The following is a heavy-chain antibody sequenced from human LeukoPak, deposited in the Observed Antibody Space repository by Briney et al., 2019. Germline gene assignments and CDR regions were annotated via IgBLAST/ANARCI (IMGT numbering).Heavy chain of an antibody. CDR1: GFSLTTPGVG. CDR3: AHRLLNYYDCRSYYYDP. J-gene: IGHJ5*02. Sequence: SGPTLVKPTQTLTLTCTFSGFSLTTPGVGVGWIRQPPGKALEWLALIYWDGDKRYSPSLKSRLTITKDTSKNQVVLRMTNMDPVDTATYYCAHRLLNYYDCRSYYYDPWGQGTQVTVSS. V-gene: IGHV2-5*02. D-gene: IGHD3-22*01. CDR2: IYWDGDK.